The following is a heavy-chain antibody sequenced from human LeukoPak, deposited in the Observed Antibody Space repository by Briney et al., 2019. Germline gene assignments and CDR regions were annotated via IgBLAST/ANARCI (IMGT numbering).Heavy chain of an antibody. V-gene: IGHV3-23*01. J-gene: IGHJ3*02. D-gene: IGHD4-23*01. CDR1: GFTFSDYY. Sequence: GGSLRLSCAASGFTFSDYYMSWIRQAPGKGLEWVSSISGSGGSTYSADSVKGRFTISRENSNNTLYLQMNSLRADDTAMYYCAKDSEATITPLSAFDIWGQGTMVTVSS. CDR2: ISGSGGST. CDR3: AKDSEATITPLSAFDI.